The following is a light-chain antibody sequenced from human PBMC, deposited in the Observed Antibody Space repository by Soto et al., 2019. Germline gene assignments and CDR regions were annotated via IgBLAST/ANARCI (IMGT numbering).Light chain of an antibody. J-gene: IGKJ1*01. Sequence: DIQMTQSPSSLSASLGDRVTVTCRASQSITTYLNWFQQRPGKAPKLLIYGAYTLQDGVPSRFSCSGSETEFTRTISSLQPEDFATYYCQQSFGAPRTFGQGTRVDIK. CDR1: QSITTY. CDR2: GAY. CDR3: QQSFGAPRT. V-gene: IGKV1-39*01.